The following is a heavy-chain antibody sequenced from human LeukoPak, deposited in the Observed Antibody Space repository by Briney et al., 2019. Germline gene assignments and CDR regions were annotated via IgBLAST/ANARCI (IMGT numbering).Heavy chain of an antibody. CDR1: GFTFSSYG. Sequence: PGGSLRLSCAASGFTFSSYGMHWVRQAPGKGLDRVAVISYDGSNKYYADSVKGRFTISRDNSKNTLYLQMNSLRAEDTAVYYCAKDNYYDSSGYHYYYYYYGMDVWGQGTTVTVSS. D-gene: IGHD3-22*01. CDR2: ISYDGSNK. J-gene: IGHJ6*02. CDR3: AKDNYYDSSGYHYYYYYYGMDV. V-gene: IGHV3-30*18.